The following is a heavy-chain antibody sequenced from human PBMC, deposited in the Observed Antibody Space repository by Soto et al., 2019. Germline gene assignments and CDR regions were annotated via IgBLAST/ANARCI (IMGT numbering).Heavy chain of an antibody. CDR1: GGTFSSYA. D-gene: IGHD3-22*01. CDR3: AASNYYDSSGYLGY. J-gene: IGHJ4*02. CDR2: IIPIFGTA. Sequence: SVKVSCKASGGTFSSYAISWVRQAPGQGLEWMGGIIPIFGTANYAQKFQGRVTITADESTSTAYMELSSLRSEDTAVYYCAASNYYDSSGYLGYWGQGTLVTVSS. V-gene: IGHV1-69*13.